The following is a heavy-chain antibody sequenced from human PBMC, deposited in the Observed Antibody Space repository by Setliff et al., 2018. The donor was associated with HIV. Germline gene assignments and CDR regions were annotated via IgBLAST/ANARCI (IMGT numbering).Heavy chain of an antibody. V-gene: IGHV4-39*01. J-gene: IGHJ5*02. CDR2: IYYNGKT. CDR1: GGSIRNNKYY. Sequence: KSSETLSLTCSVSGGSIRNNKYYWSWIRQALGKGLEWTGSIYYNGKTYYNPSLKSRLTISVDTSENQFSLKLDSVTAADTAVYYCASRVYYYDESKILREEGFVPWGQGRLVTVSS. D-gene: IGHD3-22*01. CDR3: ASRVYYYDESKILREEGFVP.